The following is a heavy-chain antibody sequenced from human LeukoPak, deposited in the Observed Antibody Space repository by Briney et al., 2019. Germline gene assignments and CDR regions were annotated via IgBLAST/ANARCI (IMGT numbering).Heavy chain of an antibody. D-gene: IGHD2-15*01. CDR2: IIPIFGTA. Sequence: SVTVSCKASGGTFSSYAISWVRQAPGQGLEWMGGIIPIFGTANYAQKFQGRVTITADKSTSTAYMELSSLRSEDTAVYYCARERGDCSGGSCYVDAFDIWGQETMVTVSS. CDR1: GGTFSSYA. J-gene: IGHJ3*02. CDR3: ARERGDCSGGSCYVDAFDI. V-gene: IGHV1-69*06.